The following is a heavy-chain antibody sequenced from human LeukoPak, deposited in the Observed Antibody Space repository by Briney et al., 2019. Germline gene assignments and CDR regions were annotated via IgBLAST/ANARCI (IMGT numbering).Heavy chain of an antibody. D-gene: IGHD1-7*01. Sequence: PSETLSLTCAVSDYSISSGYYWGWIRQPPGRGLEWIGGIYHSGATYYNPSLVSRFTISVDMSKNQFFLKVRSVTAADTAVYCCARVNWNFKTLDNWGQGTLVTVSS. CDR2: IYHSGAT. CDR3: ARVNWNFKTLDN. CDR1: DYSISSGYY. J-gene: IGHJ4*02. V-gene: IGHV4-38-2*01.